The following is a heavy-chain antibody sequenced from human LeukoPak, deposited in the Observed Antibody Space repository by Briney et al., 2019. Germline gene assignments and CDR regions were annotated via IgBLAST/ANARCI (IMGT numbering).Heavy chain of an antibody. CDR3: ARDWDCTSSSCYDAFGI. D-gene: IGHD2-2*01. J-gene: IGHJ3*02. CDR1: GFTVSSNY. CDR2: IYSGGST. Sequence: GGSLRLSCAASGFTVSSNYMSWVRQAPGKGLEWVSVIYSGGSTYYADSVKGRFTISRDNSKNTLYLQMNSLRVEDTAVYYCARDWDCTSSSCYDAFGIWGQGTMVTVSS. V-gene: IGHV3-53*01.